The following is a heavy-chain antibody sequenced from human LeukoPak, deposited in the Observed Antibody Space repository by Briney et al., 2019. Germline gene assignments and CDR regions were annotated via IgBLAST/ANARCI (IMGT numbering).Heavy chain of an antibody. CDR2: MSYDGSKK. Sequence: ERSLRLPCAASGFTFSNYGMHWIRQAPGKGLECVAVMSYDGSKKYYADSVRGRFTISRDNSKNTLYLQVNSLRAEDTAMYYCARNILFAFDIWGQGTMVTVSS. D-gene: IGHD2/OR15-2a*01. CDR1: GFTFSNYG. V-gene: IGHV3-30*03. J-gene: IGHJ3*02. CDR3: ARNILFAFDI.